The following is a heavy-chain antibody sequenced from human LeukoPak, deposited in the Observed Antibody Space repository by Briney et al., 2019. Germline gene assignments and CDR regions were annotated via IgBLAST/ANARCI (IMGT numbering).Heavy chain of an antibody. CDR1: GGTFSSYA. CDR3: ARVGASYYYYYYMDV. J-gene: IGHJ6*03. CDR2: IIPIFGTA. D-gene: IGHD1-26*01. V-gene: IGHV1-69*13. Sequence: GASVKVSCKASGGTFSSYAISWVRQAPGQGLEWMGGIIPIFGTANYAQKFQGRVTITADESTSTAYMELSSLRSEDTAVYYCARVGASYYYYYYMDVWGKGTTVTVSS.